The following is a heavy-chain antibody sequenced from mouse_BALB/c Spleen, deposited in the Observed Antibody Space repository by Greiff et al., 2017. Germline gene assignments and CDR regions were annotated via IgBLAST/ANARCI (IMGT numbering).Heavy chain of an antibody. CDR3: ARRGSYYGNSYAMDY. CDR2: IYPGDGDT. Sequence: VQLQQSGAELARPGASVKLSCKASGYTFTSYWMQWVKQRPGQGLEWIGAIYPGDGDTRYTQKFKGKATLTADKSSSTAYMQLSSLASEDSAVYYCARRGSYYGNSYAMDYWGQGTSVTVSS. J-gene: IGHJ4*01. CDR1: GYTFTSYW. V-gene: IGHV1-87*01. D-gene: IGHD2-10*01.